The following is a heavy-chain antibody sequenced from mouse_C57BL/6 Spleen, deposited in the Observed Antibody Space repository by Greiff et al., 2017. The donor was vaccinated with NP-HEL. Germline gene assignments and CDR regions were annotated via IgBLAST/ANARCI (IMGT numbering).Heavy chain of an antibody. D-gene: IGHD2-5*01. CDR2: IDPANGNT. V-gene: IGHV14-3*01. CDR1: GFNIKNTY. Sequence: EVQLVESVAELVRPGASVKLSCTASGFNIKNTYMHWVKQRPEQGLEWIGRIDPANGNTKYAPKFQGKATITADTSSNTAYLQLSSLTSEDTAIYYCARAYYSNYLWFAYWGQGTLVTVSA. J-gene: IGHJ3*01. CDR3: ARAYYSNYLWFAY.